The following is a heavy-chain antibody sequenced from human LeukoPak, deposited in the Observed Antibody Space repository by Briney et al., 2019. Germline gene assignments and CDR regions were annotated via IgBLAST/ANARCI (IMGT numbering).Heavy chain of an antibody. CDR3: ARIGAAGVDS. Sequence: GGSMRLSCAASRFTFSRYWRSWLRQAPGRGLEWVVNIKQDGSEKYYVDSVKGRFTISRDNSKSSLYLQMNSLRAEDTAVYYCARIGAAGVDSWGLGTLVTVSS. J-gene: IGHJ4*02. CDR1: RFTFSRYW. V-gene: IGHV3-7*03. CDR2: IKQDGSEK. D-gene: IGHD6-13*01.